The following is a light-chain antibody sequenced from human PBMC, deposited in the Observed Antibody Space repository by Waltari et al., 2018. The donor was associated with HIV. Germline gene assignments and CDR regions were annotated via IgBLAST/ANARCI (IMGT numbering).Light chain of an antibody. CDR1: HSIFNN. CDR2: GAS. Sequence: ILMTQSPATVSVSPGARVTLSCTASHSIFNNVAWYQQRRGQAPRLGIYGASTRVTGVPDRFSGSGSGKEFSRTISSVQSEDFALYFCQQYNDWLALTFGGGTKVEV. J-gene: IGKJ4*01. CDR3: QQYNDWLALT. V-gene: IGKV3-15*01.